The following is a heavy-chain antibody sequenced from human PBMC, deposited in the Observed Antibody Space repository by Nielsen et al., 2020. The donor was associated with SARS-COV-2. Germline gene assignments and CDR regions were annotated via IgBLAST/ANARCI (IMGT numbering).Heavy chain of an antibody. CDR3: ARARAGVATSEFDY. CDR1: GESFSGYY. D-gene: IGHD5-12*01. J-gene: IGHJ4*02. Sequence: SETLSLTCAVSGESFSGYYQWSWIRQPPGKGLEWIGEINHSGSTNYNPSLKSRVTISVDTSKNQFSLKLSSVTAADTAVYYCARARAGVATSEFDYWGQGTLVTVSS. V-gene: IGHV4-34*01. CDR2: INHSGST.